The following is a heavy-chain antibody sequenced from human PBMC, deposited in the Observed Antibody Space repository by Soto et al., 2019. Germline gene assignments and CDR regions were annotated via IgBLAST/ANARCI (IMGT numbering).Heavy chain of an antibody. CDR2: ISAYNGNT. CDR3: ARDTYCSSTSCYKGQLGY. Sequence: EASVKVSCKASGYTFTSYGISWVRQAPGQGLEWMGWISAYNGNTNYAQKLQGRVTMTTDTSTSTAYMELRSLRSDDTAVYYCARDTYCSSTSCYKGQLGYWGQGTLVTVSS. CDR1: GYTFTSYG. V-gene: IGHV1-18*04. J-gene: IGHJ4*02. D-gene: IGHD2-2*02.